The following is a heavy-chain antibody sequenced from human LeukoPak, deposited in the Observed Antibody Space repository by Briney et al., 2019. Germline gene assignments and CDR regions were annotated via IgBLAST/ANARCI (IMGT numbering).Heavy chain of an antibody. Sequence: SAGSLRLSCVASGFTFNRYVMHWVRQAPGKGLEWVAVISSDGSMKDYADSVNRRSTVSRDNSNNTPYLQISSLSTEDTSLYYCARGNVNMVATIENYWGQGTLVTVSS. V-gene: IGHV3-30*04. CDR3: ARGNVNMVATIENY. D-gene: IGHD5-12*01. CDR1: GFTFNRYV. CDR2: ISSDGSMK. J-gene: IGHJ4*02.